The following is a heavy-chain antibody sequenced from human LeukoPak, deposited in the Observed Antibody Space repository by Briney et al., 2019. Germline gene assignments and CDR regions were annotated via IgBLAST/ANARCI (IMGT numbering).Heavy chain of an antibody. V-gene: IGHV1-8*01. CDR1: GYTFTSYD. CDR2: MNPNSGNT. CDR3: ARVKSIVVVYGMDV. J-gene: IGHJ6*02. Sequence: ASVKVSCKASGYTFTSYDINWVRQATGQGLEWMGWMNPNSGNTGYAQKFQGRVTMTRITSISTAYMELSSLRSEDTAVYYCARVKSIVVVYGMDVWGQGTTVTVSS. D-gene: IGHD2-15*01.